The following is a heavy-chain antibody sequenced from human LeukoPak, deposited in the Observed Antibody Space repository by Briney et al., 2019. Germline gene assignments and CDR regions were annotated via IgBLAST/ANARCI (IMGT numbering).Heavy chain of an antibody. D-gene: IGHD1-26*01. V-gene: IGHV3-33*06. CDR1: GFTFSSYG. J-gene: IGHJ4*02. CDR3: AKDPHPYSGRHYYYFDY. Sequence: GRSLRLSCAASGFTFSSYGMHWVRQAPGKGLEWVAVIWYDGSNKYYADSVRGRFTISRDNSKNTLYLQMNSLRAEDTAVYYCAKDPHPYSGRHYYYFDYWGRGTLVTVSS. CDR2: IWYDGSNK.